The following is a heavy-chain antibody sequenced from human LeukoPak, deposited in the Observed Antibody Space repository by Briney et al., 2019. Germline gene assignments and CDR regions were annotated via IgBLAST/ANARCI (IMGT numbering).Heavy chain of an antibody. CDR1: GFTVSSNY. CDR2: IYSGGST. Sequence: GGSLRLSCAASGFTVSSNYMSWVRQAPGKGLERVSVIYSGGSTYYADSVKGRFTISRDNSKNTLYLQMNSLRAEDTAVYYCAKDLSWFYYYYMDVWGKGTTVTVSS. J-gene: IGHJ6*03. D-gene: IGHD6-13*01. V-gene: IGHV3-53*01. CDR3: AKDLSWFYYYYMDV.